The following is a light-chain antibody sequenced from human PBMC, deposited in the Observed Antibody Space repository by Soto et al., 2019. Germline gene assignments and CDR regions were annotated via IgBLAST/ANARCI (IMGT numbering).Light chain of an antibody. CDR3: TSYTSSHTRV. CDR1: SSDVGGYKY. V-gene: IGLV2-14*01. Sequence: QSALTQPASVSGSPGQSITISCTGTSSDVGGYKYVSWYQHHPGKAPELIIYEASNRPSGVSNRFSGSKSGNTASLTISGLRSEYEAHYYCTSYTSSHTRVFGGGTKLTVL. J-gene: IGLJ2*01. CDR2: EAS.